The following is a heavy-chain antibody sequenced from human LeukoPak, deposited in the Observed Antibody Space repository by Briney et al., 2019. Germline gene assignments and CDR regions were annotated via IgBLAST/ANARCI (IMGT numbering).Heavy chain of an antibody. J-gene: IGHJ3*02. D-gene: IGHD3-22*01. Sequence: PSETLSLTCTVSGGSISSYYWSWIRQPPGKGLEWIGYIYYSGSTNYNPSLKSRVTISVDTSKNQFSLKLSSVTAADTAVYYCARDIATDYYDSSGYYVGDAFDIWGQGTMVTVSS. CDR1: GGSISSYY. CDR2: IYYSGST. V-gene: IGHV4-59*01. CDR3: ARDIATDYYDSSGYYVGDAFDI.